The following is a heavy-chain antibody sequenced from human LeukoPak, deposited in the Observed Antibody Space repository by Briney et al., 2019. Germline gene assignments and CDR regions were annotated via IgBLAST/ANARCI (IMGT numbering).Heavy chain of an antibody. CDR3: ARASPTYYYDSTTGWFDP. J-gene: IGHJ5*02. V-gene: IGHV1-18*01. D-gene: IGHD3-22*01. Sequence: ASVKVSCKASDYTFTSYGISWVRQAPGQGLEWMGWISAYNGNTNYAQKLQGRVTMTTDTSTSTAYMELRSLRSDDTAVYYCARASPTYYYDSTTGWFDPWGQGTLVTVSS. CDR2: ISAYNGNT. CDR1: DYTFTSYG.